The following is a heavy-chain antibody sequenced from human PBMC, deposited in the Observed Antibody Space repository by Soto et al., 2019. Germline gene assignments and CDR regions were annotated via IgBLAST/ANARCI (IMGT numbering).Heavy chain of an antibody. CDR2: ISTSVGST. Sequence: GGSLRLSCAASGFTFSTYAMSWVRQAPGKGLEWVSAISTSVGSTYYTDSVKGRFTISRDNSKNTLYLQMNSLRAEDTAVYYCAKGGQSYDYWGQGALVTVSS. CDR3: AKGGQSYDY. V-gene: IGHV3-23*01. D-gene: IGHD3-10*01. J-gene: IGHJ4*02. CDR1: GFTFSTYA.